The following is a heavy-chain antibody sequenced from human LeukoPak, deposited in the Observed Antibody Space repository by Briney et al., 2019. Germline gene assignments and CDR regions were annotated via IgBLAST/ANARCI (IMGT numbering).Heavy chain of an antibody. CDR1: GFTFSSYA. CDR2: ISSNGGST. V-gene: IGHV3-64D*06. Sequence: GGSLRLSCSASGFTFSSYAMHWVRQAPGKGLEYVSAISSNGGSTYYADSVKGRFTISRDNSKNTLYLQMSSLRAEDTAVYYCVRSVCSGGSCNYYYYGMDAWGKGTTVTVSS. D-gene: IGHD2-15*01. J-gene: IGHJ6*04. CDR3: VRSVCSGGSCNYYYYGMDA.